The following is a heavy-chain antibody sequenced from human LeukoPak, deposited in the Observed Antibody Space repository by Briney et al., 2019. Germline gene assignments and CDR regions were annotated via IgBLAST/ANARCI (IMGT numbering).Heavy chain of an antibody. Sequence: PSETLSLTCTVSVGSISGYFWSWARQAPGTGLDWIGHIYYSGATNYNPSLRSRVTISVDTSKNPFSLKLRSVTAADTAVYYCARAQYSGSCFDYWGQGTLVTVSS. CDR2: IYYSGAT. V-gene: IGHV4-59*13. CDR1: VGSISGYF. D-gene: IGHD1-26*01. CDR3: ARAQYSGSCFDY. J-gene: IGHJ4*03.